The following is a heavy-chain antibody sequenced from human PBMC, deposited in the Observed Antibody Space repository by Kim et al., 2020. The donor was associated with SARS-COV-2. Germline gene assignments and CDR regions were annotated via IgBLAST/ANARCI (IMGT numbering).Heavy chain of an antibody. Sequence: ASVKVSCKASGYTFTSYAMHWVRQAPGQRLEWMGWINAGNGNTKYSQKFQGRVTITRDTSASTAYMELSSLRSEDTAVYYCARSRGNGYSSSWSLYFDYWGQGTLVTVSS. CDR3: ARSRGNGYSSSWSLYFDY. J-gene: IGHJ4*02. V-gene: IGHV1-3*01. D-gene: IGHD6-13*01. CDR1: GYTFTSYA. CDR2: INAGNGNT.